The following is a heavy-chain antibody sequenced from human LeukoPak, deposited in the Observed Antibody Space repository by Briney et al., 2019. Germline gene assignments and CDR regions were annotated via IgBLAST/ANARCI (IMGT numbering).Heavy chain of an antibody. D-gene: IGHD3-22*01. J-gene: IGHJ4*02. CDR1: GFTFSSYA. V-gene: IGHV3-23*01. Sequence: GGSLRLSCAASGFTFSSYAMTWVRQAPGKGLEWVSGIRGSGGNTYYADSVKGRFTISRDNSKNTLYLQMNSLRAEDTALYYCAKYSDSSGYPFGPFDCWGQGTLVNVSS. CDR3: AKYSDSSGYPFGPFDC. CDR2: IRGSGGNT.